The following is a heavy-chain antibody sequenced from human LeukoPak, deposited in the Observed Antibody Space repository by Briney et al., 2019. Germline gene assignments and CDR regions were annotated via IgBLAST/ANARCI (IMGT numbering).Heavy chain of an antibody. J-gene: IGHJ4*01. Sequence: GGSLRLSCVESGFTFCRHGMNWFRQAPGKGLDWVAYIATDSSSMYYADSVRGRFTVSRDNAKNSMYLQMDALRADDTGLYHFAGDDYKDNACTLKWGHGTLVTVSS. V-gene: IGHV3-48*01. CDR3: AGDDYKDNACTLK. CDR2: IATDSSSM. D-gene: IGHD5-24*01. CDR1: GFTFCRHG.